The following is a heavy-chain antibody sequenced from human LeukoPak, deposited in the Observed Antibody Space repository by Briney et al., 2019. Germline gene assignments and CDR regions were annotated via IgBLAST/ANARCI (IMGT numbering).Heavy chain of an antibody. CDR3: ARQPTAVTTDYYYYGMDV. D-gene: IGHD4-17*01. V-gene: IGHV3-11*01. CDR2: ISSSGSTI. J-gene: IGHJ6*02. Sequence: GGSLRLSCAASGFTFSDYYMSWIRQAPGEGLEWVSYISSSGSTIYYADSVKGRFTISRDNAKKSLYLQMNSLRAEDTAVYYCARQPTAVTTDYYYYGMDVWGQGTTVTVSS. CDR1: GFTFSDYY.